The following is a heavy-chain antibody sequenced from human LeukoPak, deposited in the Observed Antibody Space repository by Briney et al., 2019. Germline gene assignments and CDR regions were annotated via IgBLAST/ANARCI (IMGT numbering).Heavy chain of an antibody. J-gene: IGHJ6*03. Sequence: GGSLRLSCAASGFTFSTYGMHWVRQAPGKGLEWVAVISYDGSNKYYADSVKGRFTISRDNSKNTLYLQMNSLRAEDTAVYYCARAHPNRYCSSTSCYTHYYYYMDVWGKGTTVTVSS. CDR1: GFTFSTYG. CDR2: ISYDGSNK. CDR3: ARAHPNRYCSSTSCYTHYYYYMDV. D-gene: IGHD2-2*02. V-gene: IGHV3-30*19.